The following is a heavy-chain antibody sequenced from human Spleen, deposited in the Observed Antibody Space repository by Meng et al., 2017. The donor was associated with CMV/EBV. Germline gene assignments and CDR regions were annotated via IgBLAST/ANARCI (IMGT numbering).Heavy chain of an antibody. D-gene: IGHD2-2*01. CDR2: ISSSSSYI. V-gene: IGHV3-21*01. Sequence: GESLKISCAASGFTFSSYAMSWVRQAPGKGLEWVSSISSSSSYIYYADSVKGRFTISRDNAKNSLYLQMNSLRAEDTAVYYCAREGVGYCSSTSCPSDYYYYGMDVWGQGTTVTVSS. J-gene: IGHJ6*02. CDR1: GFTFSSYA. CDR3: AREGVGYCSSTSCPSDYYYYGMDV.